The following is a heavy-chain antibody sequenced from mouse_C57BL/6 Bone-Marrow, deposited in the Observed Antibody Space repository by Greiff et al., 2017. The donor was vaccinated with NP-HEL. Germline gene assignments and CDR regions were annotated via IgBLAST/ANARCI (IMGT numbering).Heavy chain of an antibody. CDR3: ARIPMVTYAMDY. J-gene: IGHJ4*01. Sequence: VQLKQSGPGLVQPSQSLSITCTVSGFSLTSYGVHWVRQSPGKGLEWLGVIWSGGSTDYNAAFISRLSISKDNSKSQVFFKMNSLQADDTAIYYCARIPMVTYAMDYWGQGTSVTVSS. CDR2: IWSGGST. V-gene: IGHV2-2*01. CDR1: GFSLTSYG. D-gene: IGHD2-2*01.